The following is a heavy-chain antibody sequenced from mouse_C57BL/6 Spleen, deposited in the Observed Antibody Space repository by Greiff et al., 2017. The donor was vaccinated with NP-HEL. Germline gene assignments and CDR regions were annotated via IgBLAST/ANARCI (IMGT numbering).Heavy chain of an antibody. V-gene: IGHV5-4*01. CDR3: ARDRGLPYFDY. CDR1: GFTFSSYA. Sequence: EVQLVESGGGLVKPGGSLKLSCAASGFTFSSYAMSWVRQTPEKRLEWVATISDGGSYTYYPDNVKGRFTISRDNAKNNLYLQMSHLKSEDTAMYYCARDRGLPYFDYWGQGTTLTVSS. CDR2: ISDGGSYT. J-gene: IGHJ2*01. D-gene: IGHD2-4*01.